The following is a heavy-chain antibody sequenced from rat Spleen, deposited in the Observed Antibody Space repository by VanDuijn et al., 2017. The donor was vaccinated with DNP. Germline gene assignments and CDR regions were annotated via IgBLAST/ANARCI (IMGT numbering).Heavy chain of an antibody. Sequence: EVQLVESGGGLVQPGRSLKLSCAASGFTFSNYYMAWVRQAPTKGLEWVASITTDGDNTYYRDSVKGRFTISRDNAKSTLYLQMDSLRSEETATYYCARGVFDYWGQGVMVTVSS. CDR3: ARGVFDY. J-gene: IGHJ2*01. D-gene: IGHD4-3*01. CDR2: ITTDGDNT. CDR1: GFTFSNYY. V-gene: IGHV5S11*01.